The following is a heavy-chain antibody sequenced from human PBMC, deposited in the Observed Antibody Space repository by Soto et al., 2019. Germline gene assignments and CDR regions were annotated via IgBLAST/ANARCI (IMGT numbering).Heavy chain of an antibody. J-gene: IGHJ4*02. CDR2: ISSSSSTI. D-gene: IGHD2-15*01. Sequence: VQLVESGGGLVQPGGSLRLSCAASGFTFSSYSMNWVRQAPGKGLEWVSYISSSSSTIYYADSVKGRFTISRDNAKNSLYLQMNSLRAEDTAVYYCARVSDNVVVVDPTGDYWGQGTLVTVSS. CDR1: GFTFSSYS. V-gene: IGHV3-48*01. CDR3: ARVSDNVVVVDPTGDY.